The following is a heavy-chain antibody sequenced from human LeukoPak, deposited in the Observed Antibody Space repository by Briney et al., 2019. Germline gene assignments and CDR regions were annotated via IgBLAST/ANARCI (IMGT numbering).Heavy chain of an antibody. V-gene: IGHV7-4-1*02. CDR3: ARGGGTAVAGADS. D-gene: IGHD6-19*01. CDR2: INTKNGSP. Sequence: ASVKVSCKAYGDTFTQNAINWVRQAPGQGLEWMGWINTKNGSPTYAQGFAGRFAFSLDTSVNTAYLEINSLKAEDTAVYYCARGGGTAVAGADSWGQGTLVSVSS. CDR1: GDTFTQNA. J-gene: IGHJ4*02.